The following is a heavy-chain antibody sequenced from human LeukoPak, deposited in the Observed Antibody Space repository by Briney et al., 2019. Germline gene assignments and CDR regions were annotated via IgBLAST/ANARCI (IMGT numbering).Heavy chain of an antibody. D-gene: IGHD6-19*01. V-gene: IGHV4-4*02. Sequence: SGTLSLTCAVSGGSISSSDWWSWVRQPPGKGLEWIGEIYHSGSTNYNPSLKSRVTISVDKSKNQFSLKLSSVTAADTAVYYCARGGDIAVAAPGYYGMDVWGQGTTVTVSS. CDR1: GGSISSSDW. J-gene: IGHJ6*02. CDR3: ARGGDIAVAAPGYYGMDV. CDR2: IYHSGST.